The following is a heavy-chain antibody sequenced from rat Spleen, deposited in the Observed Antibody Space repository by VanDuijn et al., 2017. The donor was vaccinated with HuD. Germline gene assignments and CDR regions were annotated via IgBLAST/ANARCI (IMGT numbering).Heavy chain of an antibody. J-gene: IGHJ2*01. Sequence: EVQLQESGPGLVKPSQSLSLTCSVTGYSITSNYWGWIRKFPGNKMEWMGYISYSGSINYNPSLKSRISITRDTSKNQFFLQLNSVTTEDTATYYCDASYDGTYYYFDYWGQGVMVTVSS. V-gene: IGHV3-1*01. CDR2: ISYSGSI. CDR1: GYSITSNY. D-gene: IGHD1-12*02. CDR3: DASYDGTYYYFDY.